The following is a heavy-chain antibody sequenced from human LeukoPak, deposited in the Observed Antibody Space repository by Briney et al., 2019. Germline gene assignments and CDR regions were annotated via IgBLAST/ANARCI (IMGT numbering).Heavy chain of an antibody. J-gene: IGHJ6*03. CDR2: ISYDGSNK. V-gene: IGHV3-30-3*01. CDR3: ARSSTSYYYMDV. D-gene: IGHD2-2*01. CDR1: GFTFSSYA. Sequence: PGGSLRLSCAASGFTFSSYAMHWVRQAPGKGLEWVAVISYDGSNKYYADSVKGRFTISRDNSKNTLYLQMNSLRAEDTAVYYCARSSTSYYYMDVWGKGTTVTVSS.